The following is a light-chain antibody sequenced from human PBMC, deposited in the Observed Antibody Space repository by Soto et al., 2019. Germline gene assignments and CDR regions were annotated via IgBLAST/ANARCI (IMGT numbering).Light chain of an antibody. Sequence: DIQMTQSPSTLPASVGDRVTITCRASQSISNWLAWYQQKPGKAPKLLIYDASSLESGFPSRFSGSGSGTEFTLTISSLQPDDFATYYCQQYNSYLTFGGGTKVDIK. CDR3: QQYNSYLT. CDR2: DAS. CDR1: QSISNW. V-gene: IGKV1-5*01. J-gene: IGKJ4*01.